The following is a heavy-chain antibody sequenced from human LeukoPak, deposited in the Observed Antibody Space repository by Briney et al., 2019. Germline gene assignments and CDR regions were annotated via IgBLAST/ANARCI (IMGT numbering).Heavy chain of an antibody. V-gene: IGHV1-2*02. CDR2: INPNSGGT. D-gene: IGHD3-22*01. J-gene: IGHJ4*02. Sequence: ASVKVSCKASGYTFSGYYMHWVRQAPAQGLEWMGWINPNSGGTNYAQKFQGRVTMTRDTSISTAYMELSRLRSDDTAVYYCARGAYYYDSSGYYDDYWGQGTLVTVSS. CDR3: ARGAYYYDSSGYYDDY. CDR1: GYTFSGYY.